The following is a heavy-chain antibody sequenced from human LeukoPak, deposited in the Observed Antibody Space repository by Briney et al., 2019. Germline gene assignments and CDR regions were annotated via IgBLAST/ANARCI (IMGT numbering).Heavy chain of an antibody. J-gene: IGHJ6*02. V-gene: IGHV6-1*01. Sequence: SQTLSVTCAISGDSVSSISVAWNWIRQSPSRGLEWLGRTYYRSKWHYEYAVSVKSRINISPDTFKNQFSLQLTSVTPEDTAVYYCSLARSEYHYGMDVWGQGTTVTVSS. CDR1: GDSVSSISVA. CDR3: SLARSEYHYGMDV. CDR2: TYYRSKWHY.